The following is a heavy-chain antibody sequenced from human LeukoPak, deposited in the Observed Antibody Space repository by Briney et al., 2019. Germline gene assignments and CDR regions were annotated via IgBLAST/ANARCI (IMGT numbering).Heavy chain of an antibody. CDR2: INQDGSEE. D-gene: IGHD5-12*01. Sequence: GGSLRLSCAASGFTFSNYWMTWVRQAPGKGLEWVAHINQDGSEEHYMDSVRARFTISRDNAKNSLSLQMNSLTAEDTAVYYCVRDGGVSGYDLLDYWGQGTLVTVSS. J-gene: IGHJ4*02. CDR3: VRDGGVSGYDLLDY. V-gene: IGHV3-7*01. CDR1: GFTFSNYW.